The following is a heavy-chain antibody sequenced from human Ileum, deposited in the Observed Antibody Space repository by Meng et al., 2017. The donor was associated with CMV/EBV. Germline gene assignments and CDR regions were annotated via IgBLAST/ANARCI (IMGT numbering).Heavy chain of an antibody. J-gene: IGHJ5*02. D-gene: IGHD5-12*01. Sequence: QVYLPESGPGLVKPSQTLSLTYTVSGGSISSGDYYWSWIRQSPGKGLEWIGYIYYSGSTYYNPSLKSRLIISVDTSKSQFSLIVSSVTAADTAVYYCAKYSGPSRWFDPWGQGTLVTVSS. CDR1: GGSISSGDYY. CDR3: AKYSGPSRWFDP. CDR2: IYYSGST. V-gene: IGHV4-30-4*08.